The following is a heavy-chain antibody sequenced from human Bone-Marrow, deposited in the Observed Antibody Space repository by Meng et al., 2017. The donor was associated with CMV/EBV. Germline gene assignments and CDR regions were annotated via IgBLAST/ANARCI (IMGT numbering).Heavy chain of an antibody. CDR1: GFTFSSYA. D-gene: IGHD3-3*01. CDR2: ISYDGSNK. J-gene: IGHJ5*02. CDR3: ARGAFGGGGWFDP. Sequence: GESLKISCAASGFTFSSYAMHWVRQAPGKGLEWVAVISYDGSNKYYADSVKGRFTISRDNSKNTLYLQMNSLRAEDTAVYYCARGAFGGGGWFDPWGQGNLVTFSS. V-gene: IGHV3-30-3*01.